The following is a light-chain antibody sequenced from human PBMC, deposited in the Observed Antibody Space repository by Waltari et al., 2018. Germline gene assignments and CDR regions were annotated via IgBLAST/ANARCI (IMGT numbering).Light chain of an antibody. V-gene: IGKV3-11*01. CDR3: QQRSNWLT. J-gene: IGKJ4*01. CDR1: QSVSSY. Sequence: EIVLTQSPATLSFSPGERDPLSCRASQSVSSYLAWYQQKPGQAPRLLIYDASNRATGIPARFSGSGSGTDFTLTISSLEPEDFAVYYCQQRSNWLTFGGGTKVEIK. CDR2: DAS.